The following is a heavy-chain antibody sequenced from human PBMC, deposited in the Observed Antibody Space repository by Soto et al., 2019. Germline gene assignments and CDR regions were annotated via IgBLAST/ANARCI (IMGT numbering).Heavy chain of an antibody. CDR3: AKDAHGWLLHDF. CDR1: GFTFSTYG. V-gene: IGHV3-30*18. D-gene: IGHD3-22*01. Sequence: LRLSCAASGFTFSTYGMHWVRQAPGKGLEWVAVISYDGTNKYYADSVKGRFTISRDNSKNTLYLQMNSLRAEDTALYYCAKDAHGWLLHDFWGQGTLVTVSS. CDR2: ISYDGTNK. J-gene: IGHJ4*02.